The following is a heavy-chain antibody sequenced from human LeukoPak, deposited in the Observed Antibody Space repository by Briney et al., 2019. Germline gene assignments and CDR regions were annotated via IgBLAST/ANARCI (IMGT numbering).Heavy chain of an antibody. D-gene: IGHD1-1*01. J-gene: IGHJ3*02. CDR1: KFTFNNYA. CDR3: AKVVSGNWGGFDI. Sequence: GGSLRPSCAAAKFTFNNYAMSWVRQAPGKGLEWVSGISGGGSGSNTHYADSVTGRFTISRDTSEKTLYLQMNSLRAEDTAVYYCAKVVSGNWGGFDIWGQGTMVTVSP. V-gene: IGHV3-23*01. CDR2: ISGGGSGSNT.